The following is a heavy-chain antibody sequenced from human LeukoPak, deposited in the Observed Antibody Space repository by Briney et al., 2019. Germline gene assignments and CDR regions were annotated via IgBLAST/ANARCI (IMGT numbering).Heavy chain of an antibody. CDR1: GGSISSGSYY. J-gene: IGHJ5*02. Sequence: SETLSLTCTVSGGSISSGSYYWSWIRQPAGKGLEWIGRIYTSGSTNYNPSLKSRVTISVDTSKNQFSLKLSSVTAADTAVYYCARDNYYDSNGPWGQGTLVTVSS. CDR3: ARDNYYDSNGP. D-gene: IGHD3-22*01. CDR2: IYTSGST. V-gene: IGHV4-61*02.